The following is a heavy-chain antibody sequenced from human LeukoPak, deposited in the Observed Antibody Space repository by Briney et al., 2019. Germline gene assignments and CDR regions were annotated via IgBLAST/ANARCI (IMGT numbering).Heavy chain of an antibody. CDR3: ARGLTELGTAYYYYMDV. J-gene: IGHJ6*03. D-gene: IGHD7-27*01. CDR1: GGSFSGYS. V-gene: IGHV4-34*01. Sequence: SETLSLTCAVYGGSFSGYSWSWIRQSPGEGLEWIADIIHSGSTNYNSSLKSRVTISLDTSKNQFSLNRTSVTAADTAVYYCARGLTELGTAYYYYMDVWGKGTTVIVSS. CDR2: IIHSGST.